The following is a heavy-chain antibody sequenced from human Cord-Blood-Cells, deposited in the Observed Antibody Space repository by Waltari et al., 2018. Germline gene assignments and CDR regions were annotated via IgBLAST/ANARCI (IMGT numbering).Heavy chain of an antibody. Sequence: SYAISWVRQAPGQGLEWMGGIIPIFGTANYAQKFQGRVTITADESTSTAYMELSSLRSEDTAVYYCARGLGDAFDIWGQGTMVTVSS. D-gene: IGHD3-16*01. CDR2: IIPIFGTA. V-gene: IGHV1-69*01. J-gene: IGHJ3*02. CDR3: ARGLGDAFDI. CDR1: SYA.